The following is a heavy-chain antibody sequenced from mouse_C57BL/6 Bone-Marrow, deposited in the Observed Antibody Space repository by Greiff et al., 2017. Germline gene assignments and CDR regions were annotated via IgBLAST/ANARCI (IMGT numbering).Heavy chain of an antibody. CDR3: ARALYYFGYFDV. J-gene: IGHJ1*03. CDR2: IDPSDSYT. Sequence: QVQLKQPGAELVKPGASVKLSCKASGYTFTSYWMQWVKQRPGQGLEWIGEIDPSDSYTNYNQKFKGKATLTVDTSSSTAYMQLSSLTSEDSAVYYCARALYYFGYFDVWGTGTTVTVSS. CDR1: GYTFTSYW. V-gene: IGHV1-50*01. D-gene: IGHD1-1*01.